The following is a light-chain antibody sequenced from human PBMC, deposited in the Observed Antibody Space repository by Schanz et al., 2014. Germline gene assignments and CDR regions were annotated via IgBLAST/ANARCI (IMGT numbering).Light chain of an antibody. CDR3: AAWDDRLNGTV. CDR2: EVS. Sequence: QSVLTQPPSVSGSPGQSVTISCTGTSSDVGSYNRVSWFQQPPGTAPKLMIFEVSNRPSGVPDRFSGSKSGNTASLAISGLQSEDEADYYCAAWDDRLNGTVFGGGTQLTVL. CDR1: SSDVGSYNR. J-gene: IGLJ7*01. V-gene: IGLV2-18*01.